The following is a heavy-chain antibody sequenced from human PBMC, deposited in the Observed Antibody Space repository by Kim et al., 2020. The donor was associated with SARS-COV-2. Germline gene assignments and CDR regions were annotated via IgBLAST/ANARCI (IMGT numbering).Heavy chain of an antibody. J-gene: IGHJ5*02. D-gene: IGHD3-22*01. CDR1: GYTLTDYY. Sequence: ASVKVSCKAFGYTLTDYYMHWVRQAPGQGLEGMGIVSPVDGRTTYAQKFEGRVTMTAETSTSTVYMDLSRLRSDDTATYYCARMYDNSGYYYGAWFAPWG. CDR2: VSPVDGRT. CDR3: ARMYDNSGYYYGAWFAP. V-gene: IGHV1-46*01.